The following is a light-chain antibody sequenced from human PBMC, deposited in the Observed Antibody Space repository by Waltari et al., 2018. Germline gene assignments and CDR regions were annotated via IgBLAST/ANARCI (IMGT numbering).Light chain of an antibody. CDR2: GAS. J-gene: IGKJ2*01. CDR1: QSVNNF. V-gene: IGKV3-15*01. CDR3: QHYNNWPPMYT. Sequence: EIVMTQSPATLSVSPGERATLSCRASQSVNNFLAWYQKKPGQAPRLLIYGASTRATGIPARFSGRGSGTVFTLTISSLHSEDFAVYYCQHYNNWPPMYTFGQGTKLEIK.